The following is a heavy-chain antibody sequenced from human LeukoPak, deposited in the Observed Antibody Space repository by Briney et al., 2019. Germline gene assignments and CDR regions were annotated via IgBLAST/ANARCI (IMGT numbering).Heavy chain of an antibody. Sequence: PGGSLRLSCAASGFTFSSYAMSWVRQAPGKGLEWVSGFSGSISSTYYADSVKGRFTISRDNSKNTLFLQMNSLRADDTAVYYRAKSRSSSVSCYNYWGQGTLVTVSS. CDR3: AKSRSSSVSCYNY. CDR1: GFTFSSYA. V-gene: IGHV3-23*01. D-gene: IGHD2-2*02. J-gene: IGHJ4*02. CDR2: FSGSISST.